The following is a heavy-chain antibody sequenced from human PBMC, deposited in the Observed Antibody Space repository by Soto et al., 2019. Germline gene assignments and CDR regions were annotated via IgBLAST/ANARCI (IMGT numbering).Heavy chain of an antibody. J-gene: IGHJ5*02. D-gene: IGHD6-13*01. CDR2: IIPILGIA. CDR3: ARAPTSIAAAYRGWFDP. CDR1: GGTFSSYT. V-gene: IGHV1-69*02. Sequence: QVQLVQSGAEVKKPGSSVKVSCKASGGTFSSYTISWVRQAPGQGLEWMGRIIPILGIANYAQKFQGRVTITADKSTSTAYMELSSLRSEDTAVYYCARAPTSIAAAYRGWFDPWGQGTLVTVSS.